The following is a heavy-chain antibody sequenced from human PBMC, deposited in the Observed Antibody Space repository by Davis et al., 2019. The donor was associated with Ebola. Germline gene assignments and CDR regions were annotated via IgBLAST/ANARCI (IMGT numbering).Heavy chain of an antibody. CDR1: GYTFVAYY. CDR3: ARVEYQLLYHSYYYGMDV. J-gene: IGHJ6*02. CDR2: INPNSGGT. V-gene: IGHV1-2*02. Sequence: ASVKVSCKASGYTFVAYYLHWVRQAPGQGLEWMGWINPNSGGTNYAQKFQGRVTMTRDTSISTAYMELSRLRSDDTAVYYCARVEYQLLYHSYYYGMDVWGQGTTVTVSS. D-gene: IGHD2-2*02.